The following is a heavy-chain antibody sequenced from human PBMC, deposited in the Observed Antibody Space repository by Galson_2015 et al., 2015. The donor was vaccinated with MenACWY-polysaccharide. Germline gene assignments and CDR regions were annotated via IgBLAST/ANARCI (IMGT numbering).Heavy chain of an antibody. Sequence: SLRLSCAASGFTFSSYWMHWVRQAPGKGLVWVSRINRDGSSTSYADSVKGRFTISRDNAKNTLYLQMNSLRAEDTAVYYCARDQWELLYYFFYYMDVWGKGTTVTVSS. V-gene: IGHV3-74*01. CDR1: GFTFSSYW. D-gene: IGHD1-26*01. CDR2: INRDGSST. CDR3: ARDQWELLYYFFYYMDV. J-gene: IGHJ6*03.